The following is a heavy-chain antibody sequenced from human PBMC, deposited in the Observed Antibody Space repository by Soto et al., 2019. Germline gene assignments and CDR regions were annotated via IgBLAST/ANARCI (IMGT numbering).Heavy chain of an antibody. CDR1: GGSISSYY. Sequence: PSETLSLTCTVSGGSISSYYWSWIRQPAGKGLEWIGRIYTSGSTNYNPSLKSRVTMSVDTSKNQFSLKLSSVTAADTAVYYCAREYYDSSGYYESSGFDPWGQGTLVTVS. V-gene: IGHV4-4*07. D-gene: IGHD3-22*01. CDR2: IYTSGST. J-gene: IGHJ5*02. CDR3: AREYYDSSGYYESSGFDP.